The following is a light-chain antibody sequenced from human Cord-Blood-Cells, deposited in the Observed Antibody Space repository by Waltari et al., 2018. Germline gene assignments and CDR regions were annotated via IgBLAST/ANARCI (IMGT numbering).Light chain of an antibody. CDR2: DVS. J-gene: IGLJ1*01. Sequence: QSALTQPRSVSGSPGQTVTISCSGTRSDVGGYNYVSWYQQHPGKPTKLMIYDVSKRPSGVPDRFSGSKSGNTASLTISGLQAEEEADYYCCSYAGSYTYVFGTGTKVTVL. CDR3: CSYAGSYTYV. CDR1: RSDVGGYNY. V-gene: IGLV2-11*01.